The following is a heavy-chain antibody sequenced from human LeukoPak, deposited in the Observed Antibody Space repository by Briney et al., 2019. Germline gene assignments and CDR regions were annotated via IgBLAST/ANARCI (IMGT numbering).Heavy chain of an antibody. CDR3: ASGYSSGWYYNPPYYFDY. CDR2: IYTSGST. J-gene: IGHJ4*02. Sequence: SETLSLTCTVSGGSISSGSYYWSWIRQPAGKGLEWIGRIYTSGSTNYNPSLKSRVTISVDTSKNQFSLKLSSVTAADTAVYYCASGYSSGWYYNPPYYFDYWGQGTLVTVSS. V-gene: IGHV4-61*02. CDR1: GGSISSGSYY. D-gene: IGHD6-19*01.